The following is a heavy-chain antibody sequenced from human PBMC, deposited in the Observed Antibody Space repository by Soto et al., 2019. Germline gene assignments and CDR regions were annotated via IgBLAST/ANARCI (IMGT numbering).Heavy chain of an antibody. CDR3: ARFLAWQQLSNGMDV. CDR1: GGTFSSYT. V-gene: IGHV1-69*02. J-gene: IGHJ6*02. Sequence: QVQLVHSGAEVKKPGSSVKVSCKASGGTFSSYTISWVRQAPGQGLEWMGRIIPILGIANYAQKFQGRVTITADKSTSTADLELSSLRSEDTAVYYCARFLAWQQLSNGMDVWGQGTTVTVSS. D-gene: IGHD6-13*01. CDR2: IIPILGIA.